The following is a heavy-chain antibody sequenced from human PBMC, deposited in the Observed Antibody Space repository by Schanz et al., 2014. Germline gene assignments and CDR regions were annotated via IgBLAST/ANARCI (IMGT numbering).Heavy chain of an antibody. CDR3: AREGTVIRGLSGWFDP. CDR1: GYIFTNHY. Sequence: QAQLVQSGAEVKKPGASVKVSCKGSGYIFTNHYLHWARQAPGQGLEYMGRINPNSGGTNFAQKFQGRVTMTRDTSISTVYMELSRLRSDDTAVYYCAREGTVIRGLSGWFDPWGQGTLVTVSS. V-gene: IGHV1-2*06. J-gene: IGHJ5*02. CDR2: INPNSGGT. D-gene: IGHD3-10*01.